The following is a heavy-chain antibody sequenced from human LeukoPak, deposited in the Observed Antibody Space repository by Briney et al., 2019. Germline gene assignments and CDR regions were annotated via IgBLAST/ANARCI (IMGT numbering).Heavy chain of an antibody. V-gene: IGHV3-74*01. J-gene: IGHJ4*02. CDR2: INTDGSST. D-gene: IGHD1-1*01. CDR3: ARGGTNPDY. CDR1: GLTFSSYW. Sequence: GGSLSLSCAASGLTFSSYWMHWVRQAPGKGLVWVSRINTDGSSTSYADSVKGRFTISRDNAKSTLYLQMNSLRAEDTAVYYCARGGTNPDYWGQGTLVTVSS.